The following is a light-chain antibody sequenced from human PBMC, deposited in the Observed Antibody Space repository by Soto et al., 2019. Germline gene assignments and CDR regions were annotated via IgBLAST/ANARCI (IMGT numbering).Light chain of an antibody. Sequence: QSVLTQPASVSGSPGQSITISCTGSSSEIGGYNYVSWYQQHPGKAPKVMIYDVSNRPSGVSNRFSGSKSCNTASLTISWLQIEDEADYYCCSYTSSSTYVFGTGTKVTVL. J-gene: IGLJ1*01. CDR2: DVS. V-gene: IGLV2-14*01. CDR1: SSEIGGYNY. CDR3: CSYTSSSTYV.